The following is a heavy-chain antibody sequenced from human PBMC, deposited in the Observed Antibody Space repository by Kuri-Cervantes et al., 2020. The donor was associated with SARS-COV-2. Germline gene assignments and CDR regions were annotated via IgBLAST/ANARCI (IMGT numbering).Heavy chain of an antibody. J-gene: IGHJ4*02. Sequence: GESLKISCAASGFTFSSYAMSWVRQAPGKGLEWVSVIYSGGSSTYYADSVKGRFTIPRDNSKNTLYLQMNSLRAEDTAVYYCAKDQDYYDSSGQFDYWGQGTLVTVSS. D-gene: IGHD3-22*01. V-gene: IGHV3-23*03. CDR2: IYSGGSST. CDR3: AKDQDYYDSSGQFDY. CDR1: GFTFSSYA.